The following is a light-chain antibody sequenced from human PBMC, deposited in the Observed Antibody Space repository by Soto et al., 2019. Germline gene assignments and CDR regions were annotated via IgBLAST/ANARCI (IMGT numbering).Light chain of an antibody. J-gene: IGKJ2*01. CDR2: GAS. CDR1: QSVSSSY. Sequence: EIVLTQSPGTLSLSPGERATLSCRASQSVSSSYLAWYQQKPGQAPRPLIYGASSRATGIPDMFSGSGSGTDFTLTISRLEPEHFAVYYCQQYGSSPYTCGQGTKLEIK. CDR3: QQYGSSPYT. V-gene: IGKV3-20*01.